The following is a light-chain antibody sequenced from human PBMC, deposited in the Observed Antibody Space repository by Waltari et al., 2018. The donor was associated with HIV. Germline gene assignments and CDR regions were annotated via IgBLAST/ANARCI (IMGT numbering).Light chain of an antibody. CDR3: QQYNDWPYT. CDR1: QNIDRN. V-gene: IGKV3-15*01. CDR2: GTY. Sequence: EIVMTQSPATLSLSPGDGATLSCSASQNIDRNLAWYQQKPGQSPRLLIYGTYTRATGIPAKFSGSGSGTEFTLTVSSLQSEDFALYYCQQYNDWPYTFGQGTKL. J-gene: IGKJ2*01.